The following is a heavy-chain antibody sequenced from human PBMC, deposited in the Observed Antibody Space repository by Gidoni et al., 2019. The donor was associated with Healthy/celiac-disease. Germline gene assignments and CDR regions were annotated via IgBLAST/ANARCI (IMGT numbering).Heavy chain of an antibody. V-gene: IGHV3-21*01. CDR1: GFTFSSYS. CDR3: ARDPSTSRFGELFPYYYYGMDV. J-gene: IGHJ6*02. D-gene: IGHD3-10*01. CDR2: LSSSSRYI. Sequence: GFTFSSYSMNWVGQAPGKGLEWVSSLSSSSRYIYYADSVKGRFTISRDNAKNSLYLQMNSRRAEDTAVYYCARDPSTSRFGELFPYYYYGMDVWGQGTTVTVSS.